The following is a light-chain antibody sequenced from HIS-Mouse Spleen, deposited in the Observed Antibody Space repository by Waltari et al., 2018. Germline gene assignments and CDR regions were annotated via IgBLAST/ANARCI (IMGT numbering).Light chain of an antibody. Sequence: QSALTQPASVSGSPGQSITISCTGTSSDAGSYNLVSWYQQHPGKAPKPMIYEGSKRPSGVSNRFSGSKSGNTASLTISGLQAEDEADYYCCSYAGSSTWVFGGGTKLTVL. CDR2: EGS. CDR3: CSYAGSSTWV. J-gene: IGLJ3*02. CDR1: SSDAGSYNL. V-gene: IGLV2-23*01.